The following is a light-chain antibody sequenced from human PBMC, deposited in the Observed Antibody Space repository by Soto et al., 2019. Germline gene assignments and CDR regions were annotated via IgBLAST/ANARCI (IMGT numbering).Light chain of an antibody. CDR1: SGHSSYA. Sequence: QAVVTQSPSASASLGASVKLTCTLSSGHSSYAIAWHQQQPEKGPRYLMRVNGDGSHSKGDGIPDRFSGSSSGAERYLTISSLQSEDEADYYCQTWGTGIRVFGGGTKVTVL. V-gene: IGLV4-69*01. J-gene: IGLJ3*02. CDR2: VNGDGSH. CDR3: QTWGTGIRV.